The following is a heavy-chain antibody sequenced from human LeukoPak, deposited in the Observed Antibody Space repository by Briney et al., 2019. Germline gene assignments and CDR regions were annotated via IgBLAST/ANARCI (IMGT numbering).Heavy chain of an antibody. V-gene: IGHV4-34*01. Sequence: SETLSLTCAVYGGSFSGYYWSWIRQPPGKGLEWIGEINHSGSTYYNPSLKSRVTISVDTSKNQFSLKLSSVTAADTAVYYCASPVGAHSGANFAYWGQGTLVTVSS. D-gene: IGHD1-26*01. CDR2: INHSGST. CDR1: GGSFSGYY. J-gene: IGHJ4*02. CDR3: ASPVGAHSGANFAY.